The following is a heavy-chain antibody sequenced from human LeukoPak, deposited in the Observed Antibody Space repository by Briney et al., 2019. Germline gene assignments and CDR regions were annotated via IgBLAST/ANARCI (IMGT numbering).Heavy chain of an antibody. J-gene: IGHJ5*02. CDR2: IYHTGNI. D-gene: IGHD5-18*01. CDR3: ARGYSPLNNWFDP. V-gene: IGHV4-4*02. CDR1: GGSISSSNW. Sequence: PSETLSLTCAVSGGSISSSNWWSWVRQPPGKGLEWIGEIYHTGNINYNPSLKSRVTISVDTSKNQFSLKLSSVTAADTAVYYCARGYSPLNNWFDPWGQGTLVTVSS.